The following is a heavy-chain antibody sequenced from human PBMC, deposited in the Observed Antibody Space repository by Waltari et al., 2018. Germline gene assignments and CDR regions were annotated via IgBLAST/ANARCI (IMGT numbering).Heavy chain of an antibody. CDR3: ARARKYSSSWYYFDY. CDR1: GGSFSGYY. J-gene: IGHJ4*02. D-gene: IGHD6-13*01. V-gene: IGHV4-34*01. Sequence: QVQLQQWGAGLLKPSETLSLTCAVYGGSFSGYYWSWIRQPPGKGLEWIREIEHRGSTNDNPALKSRVTIAGDTAKNQFSLKRSSGTAADTAVYYCARARKYSSSWYYFDYWGQGTLVTVSS. CDR2: IEHRGST.